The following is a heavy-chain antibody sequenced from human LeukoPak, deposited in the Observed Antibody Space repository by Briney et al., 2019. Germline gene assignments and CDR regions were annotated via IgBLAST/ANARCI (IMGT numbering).Heavy chain of an antibody. V-gene: IGHV4-59*01. J-gene: IGHJ4*02. CDR2: IYYTGST. CDR1: GGSISSYY. Sequence: SETLSLTCTVSGGSISSYYWSWIRQPPGKGLEWIGYIYYTGSTDYNPSLKSRVAISVDTSKNQFSLKPSSVTAADTAVYYCARGSKAAPGTFDYWGQGTLVTVSS. D-gene: IGHD6-13*01. CDR3: ARGSKAAPGTFDY.